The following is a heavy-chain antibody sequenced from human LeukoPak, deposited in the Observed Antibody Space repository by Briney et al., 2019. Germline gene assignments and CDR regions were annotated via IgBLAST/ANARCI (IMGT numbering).Heavy chain of an antibody. V-gene: IGHV3-23*01. CDR3: AKGLRTGVGPYMGYHYYMDV. D-gene: IGHD3-16*01. J-gene: IGHJ6*03. CDR1: GFTFSSYA. CDR2: INDNGDGT. Sequence: GGSLRLSCAASGFTFSSYAMSWVRQAPGKGLKWVSTINDNGDGTYYADSVKGRFTISRDNSYNTVSLQMDSLRDEDTGVYYCAKGLRTGVGPYMGYHYYMDVWGKGATVTVSS.